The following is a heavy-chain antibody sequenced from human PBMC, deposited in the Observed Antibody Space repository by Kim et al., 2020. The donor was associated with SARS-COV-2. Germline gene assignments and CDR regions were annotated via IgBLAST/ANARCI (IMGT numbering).Heavy chain of an antibody. D-gene: IGHD6-13*01. CDR2: INPNSGNT. Sequence: ASVKVSCKASGYTFTSYDINWVRQATGQGLEWMGWINPNSGNTGYAQKLQGRVTMTRNTSISTVYMELSSLRSEDPAVYYCARGLNTYSSSCMDYWGQGTLVTVSS. CDR1: GYTFTSYD. V-gene: IGHV1-8*01. CDR3: ARGLNTYSSSCMDY. J-gene: IGHJ4*02.